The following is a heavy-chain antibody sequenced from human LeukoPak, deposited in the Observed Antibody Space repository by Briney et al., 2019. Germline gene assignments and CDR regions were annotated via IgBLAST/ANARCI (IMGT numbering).Heavy chain of an antibody. J-gene: IGHJ5*02. CDR3: ARAGNVLRYFDWFPRGDNWFDP. Sequence: GASVKVSCKASGYTFTSYAMNWVRQAPGQGLEWMGWINTNTGNPTYAQGFTGRFVFSLDTSVSTAYLQISSLKAEDTAVYYCARAGNVLRYFDWFPRGDNWFDPWGQGTLVTVSS. D-gene: IGHD3-9*01. V-gene: IGHV7-4-1*02. CDR1: GYTFTSYA. CDR2: INTNTGNP.